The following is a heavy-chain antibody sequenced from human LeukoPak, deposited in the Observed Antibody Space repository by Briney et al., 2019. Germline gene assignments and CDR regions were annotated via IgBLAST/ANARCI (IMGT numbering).Heavy chain of an antibody. V-gene: IGHV3-7*01. CDR2: IKGDGSDK. CDR1: GFTFSSYW. D-gene: IGHD2-2*01. J-gene: IGHJ4*02. CDR3: ARDPAAWDY. Sequence: GGSLRLSCAASGFTFSSYWMSWVRQAPGKGLEWVGNIKGDGSDKYYVDSVKGRFTISRDNAKNSLYLQMHSLRAEDTAVYYCARDPAAWDYWGQGTLVTVSS.